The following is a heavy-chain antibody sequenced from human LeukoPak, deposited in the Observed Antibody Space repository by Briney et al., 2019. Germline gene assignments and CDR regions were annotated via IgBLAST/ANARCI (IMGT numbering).Heavy chain of an antibody. D-gene: IGHD5-12*01. Sequence: GGSLRLSCEASGFTFTTYSMTWVRQAPGKGLEWVSGINWNGDNTGSADSVKGRFTISRDNAKNSLYLQMNSLRAEDTALYYCAKDTGYSGYDFPFDYWGQGTLVTVSS. CDR3: AKDTGYSGYDFPFDY. V-gene: IGHV3-20*04. J-gene: IGHJ4*02. CDR2: INWNGDNT. CDR1: GFTFTTYS.